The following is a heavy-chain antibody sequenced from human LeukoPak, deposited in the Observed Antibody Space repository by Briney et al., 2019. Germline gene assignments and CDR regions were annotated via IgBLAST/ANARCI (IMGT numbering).Heavy chain of an antibody. V-gene: IGHV3-30*02. CDR3: AKKSGYSGSYPFDY. CDR1: GFTFSSYG. Sequence: QTGGSLRLSCAASGFTFSSYGMHWVRQAPGKGLEWVAFIRYDGSNKYYADSVKGRFTISRDNAKNSLYLQMNSLRAEDTAVYYCAKKSGYSGSYPFDYWGQGTLVTVSS. D-gene: IGHD1-26*01. CDR2: IRYDGSNK. J-gene: IGHJ4*02.